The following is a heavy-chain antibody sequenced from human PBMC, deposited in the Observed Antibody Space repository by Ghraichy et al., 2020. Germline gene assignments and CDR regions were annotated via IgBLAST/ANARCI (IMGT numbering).Heavy chain of an antibody. D-gene: IGHD3-3*01. CDR1: GFTFSTYG. J-gene: IGHJ6*02. CDR3: AKVYYDSWSDPSYHYYGMDV. V-gene: IGHV3-30*02. Sequence: GGSLRLSCTASGFTFSTYGMHWVRQAPGKGLEWVAFIRDDGSNKYFLDSVKGRFTISRDNSKNTLYLQLNSLRAEDTAVYYCAKVYYDSWSDPSYHYYGMDVWGQGTTVTVSS. CDR2: IRDDGSNK.